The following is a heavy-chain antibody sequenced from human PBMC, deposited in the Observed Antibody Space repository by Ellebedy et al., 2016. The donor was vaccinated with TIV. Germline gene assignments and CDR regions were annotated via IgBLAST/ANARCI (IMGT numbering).Heavy chain of an antibody. V-gene: IGHV4-59*08. CDR2: IYYSGST. D-gene: IGHD6-19*01. J-gene: IGHJ6*02. CDR1: GGSISSYY. Sequence: SETLSLTCTVSGGSISSYYWSWIRQPPGKGLEWIGYIYYSGSTNYNPSLKSRVTISVDTSKNQFSLKLSSVTAADTAVYYCARQFGSGWYPNYYGMDVWGQGTTVTVSS. CDR3: ARQFGSGWYPNYYGMDV.